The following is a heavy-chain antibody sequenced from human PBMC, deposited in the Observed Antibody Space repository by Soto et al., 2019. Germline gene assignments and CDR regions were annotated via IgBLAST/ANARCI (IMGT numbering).Heavy chain of an antibody. J-gene: IGHJ4*02. CDR2: SRNKVIGYTT. Sequence: EVQLVQSGGGLVQPGGSLRLSCAASGLTLSDHYMDLVRQTPGKGLEWIGRSRNKVIGYTTEYAESVKGRFTISRDDSKNSLYVQMNSLRTDDTAVYDFARGAPPFDGGGQGTLVTVSS. CDR3: ARGAPPFDG. CDR1: GLTLSDHY. V-gene: IGHV3-72*01.